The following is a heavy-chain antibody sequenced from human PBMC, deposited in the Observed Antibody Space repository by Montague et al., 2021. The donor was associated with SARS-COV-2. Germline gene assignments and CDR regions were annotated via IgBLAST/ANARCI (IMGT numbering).Heavy chain of an antibody. Sequence: SETLSLTCAVYGGSFSGYHWSWIRQPPGKGLEWIGEINHSGSTNYNPSLKSRVTISVDTSKNQFSLKLSSVTAADTAVYYCARGGRKWLVIDPSYYFDYWGQGTLVTVSS. CDR2: INHSGST. D-gene: IGHD6-19*01. CDR3: ARGGRKWLVIDPSYYFDY. CDR1: GGSFSGYH. J-gene: IGHJ4*01. V-gene: IGHV4-34*01.